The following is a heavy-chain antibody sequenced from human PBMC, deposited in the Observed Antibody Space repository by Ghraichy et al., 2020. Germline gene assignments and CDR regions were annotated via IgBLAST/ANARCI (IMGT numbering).Heavy chain of an antibody. CDR2: IYIGGET. D-gene: IGHD6-13*01. J-gene: IGHJ4*02. V-gene: IGHV3-53*01. CDR3: ARDGGSSWYGGAIDY. Sequence: GSLNISCAASGFTVSSKYMSWVRQVPGKGLEYVSVIYIGGETYYADSVKGRFTISRDISKNTVYLQMNSLRAEDTAVYYCARDGGSSWYGGAIDYWGQGTLVTVSS. CDR1: GFTVSSKY.